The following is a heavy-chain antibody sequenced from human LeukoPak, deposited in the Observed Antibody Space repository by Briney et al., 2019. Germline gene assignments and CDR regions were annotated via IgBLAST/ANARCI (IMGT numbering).Heavy chain of an antibody. Sequence: GGSLRLSCAASGFTFSSYAMSWVRQAPGKGLEWVSAISGSGGSTYYADSVKGRFTISRDNSKNTLYLQMNSLRAEVTVVYYCAIDRVGSRHGDAFDIWGQGTMVTVSS. D-gene: IGHD1-26*01. J-gene: IGHJ3*02. CDR1: GFTFSSYA. CDR3: AIDRVGSRHGDAFDI. V-gene: IGHV3-23*01. CDR2: ISGSGGST.